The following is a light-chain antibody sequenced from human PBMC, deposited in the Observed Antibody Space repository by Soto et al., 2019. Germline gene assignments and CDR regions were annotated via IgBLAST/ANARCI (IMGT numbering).Light chain of an antibody. CDR2: GAS. CDR3: QQLHGYPIT. J-gene: IGKJ5*01. Sequence: IRLTQSPSSLSASVGDRVTLTCRASQGIDTSLAWYQQKPGHAPKLLIYGASNFHSGVPSRFSGSGSGTHFTLTISSLQPEDFATYYCQQLHGYPITFGQGTQLEVK. V-gene: IGKV1-9*01. CDR1: QGIDTS.